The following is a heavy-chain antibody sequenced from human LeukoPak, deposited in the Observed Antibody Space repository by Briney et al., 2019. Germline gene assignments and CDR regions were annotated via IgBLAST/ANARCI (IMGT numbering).Heavy chain of an antibody. CDR2: ISSNGGST. J-gene: IGHJ3*02. CDR3: ASLVGATLSGAFDI. Sequence: GGSLRLSCAASGFTFSSYAMHWVRQAPGKGLEYVSAISSNGGSTYYANSVKGRFTISRDNSKNTLYLQMGSLRAEDMAVYYCASLVGATLSGAFDIWGQGTMVTVSS. V-gene: IGHV3-64*01. D-gene: IGHD1-26*01. CDR1: GFTFSSYA.